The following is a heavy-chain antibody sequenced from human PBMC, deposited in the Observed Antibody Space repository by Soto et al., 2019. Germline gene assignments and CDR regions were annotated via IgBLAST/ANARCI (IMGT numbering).Heavy chain of an antibody. CDR3: AKELPYYDFWSGYISYYYGMDV. V-gene: IGHV3-30*18. D-gene: IGHD3-3*01. CDR2: ISYDGSNK. Sequence: GGSLRLSCAASGFTFSSYGMHWVRQAPGKGLEWVAVISYDGSNKYYADSVKGRFTISRDNSKNTLYLQMNSLRAEDTAVYYCAKELPYYDFWSGYISYYYGMDVWGQGTTVTVSS. J-gene: IGHJ6*02. CDR1: GFTFSSYG.